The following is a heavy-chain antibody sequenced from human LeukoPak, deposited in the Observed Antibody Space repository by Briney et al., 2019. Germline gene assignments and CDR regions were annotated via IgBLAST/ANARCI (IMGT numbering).Heavy chain of an antibody. CDR3: ARGAYYDSSAYGY. J-gene: IGHJ4*02. V-gene: IGHV4-31*03. D-gene: IGHD3-22*01. CDR2: IYYSGST. CDR1: GGSISSGAYF. Sequence: PSQTLSLTCTVSGGSISSGAYFWTWIRQHPGKCLEWIGYIYYSGSTYYNPSLRSRVTISADTSKNQFSLKLSSVTAADTAVYYCARGAYYDSSAYGYWGQGTLVTVSS.